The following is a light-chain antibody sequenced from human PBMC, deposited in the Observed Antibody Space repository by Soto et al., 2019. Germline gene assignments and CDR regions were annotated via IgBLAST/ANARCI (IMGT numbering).Light chain of an antibody. CDR2: DVS. CDR1: SSDVGGYNY. J-gene: IGLJ1*01. V-gene: IGLV2-14*01. Sequence: QSALTQPASVSGSPGQSITISCTGTSSDVGGYNYVSWYQQHPGKAPKFMIYDVSNRPSGGSNRFSGSKSGNTASLTISGLQAEDEADYYCSSYTSSSTLYVFGTGTKRTVL. CDR3: SSYTSSSTLYV.